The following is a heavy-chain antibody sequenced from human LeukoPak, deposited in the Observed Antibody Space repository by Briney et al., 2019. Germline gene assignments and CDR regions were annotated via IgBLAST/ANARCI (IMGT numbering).Heavy chain of an antibody. D-gene: IGHD3-10*01. CDR2: IYSGTI. Sequence: GGSLRLSCTVSGFTVSSNSMSWVRQAPGKGLEWVSFIYSGTIHYSDSVKGRFTISRDNSKNTLYLQMNSLRAEDTAVYYCARDMVRGVITTWGQGTLVTVSS. CDR3: ARDMVRGVITT. V-gene: IGHV3-53*01. J-gene: IGHJ4*02. CDR1: GFTVSSNS.